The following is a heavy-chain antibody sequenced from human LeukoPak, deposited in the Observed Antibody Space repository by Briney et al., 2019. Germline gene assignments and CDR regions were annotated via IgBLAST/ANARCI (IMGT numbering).Heavy chain of an antibody. Sequence: ASVKVSCKASGYTFTSYGISWVRQAPGQGLEWMGWISAYNGNTNYAQKLQGRVTMTTDTSTSTAYMELRGLRSDDTAVYYCARAATVDNWFDPWGQGTLVTVSS. V-gene: IGHV1-18*01. CDR2: ISAYNGNT. D-gene: IGHD4-11*01. CDR3: ARAATVDNWFDP. J-gene: IGHJ5*02. CDR1: GYTFTSYG.